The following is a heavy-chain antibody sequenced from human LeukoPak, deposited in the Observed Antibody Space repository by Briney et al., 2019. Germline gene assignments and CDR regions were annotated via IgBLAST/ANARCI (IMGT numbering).Heavy chain of an antibody. Sequence: GGSLRLSCAASGFTFSSYSMNWVRQAPGKGLEWVSSISSSSSYIYYADSVKGRFTISGDNSKNTLYLQMNSLRAEDTAVYYCAKDTPDIMIVPAADLYFDYWGQGTLVTVSS. CDR1: GFTFSSYS. D-gene: IGHD2-2*01. CDR3: AKDTPDIMIVPAADLYFDY. CDR2: ISSSSSYI. V-gene: IGHV3-21*04. J-gene: IGHJ4*02.